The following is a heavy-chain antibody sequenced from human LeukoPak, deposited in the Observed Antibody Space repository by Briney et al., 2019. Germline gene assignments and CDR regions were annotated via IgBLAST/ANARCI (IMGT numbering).Heavy chain of an antibody. CDR3: ARAFYSAYYFDY. CDR2: IYYSGST. CDR1: GGFISSYY. D-gene: IGHD4-11*01. V-gene: IGHV4-59*01. Sequence: KASETLSLTCTVSGGFISSYYWIWIRQPPGKGLEWIGYIYYSGSTNYNPSLKSRVTISVDTSKNQFSLRLSSVTAADTAVYYCARAFYSAYYFDYWGQGTLVTVSS. J-gene: IGHJ4*02.